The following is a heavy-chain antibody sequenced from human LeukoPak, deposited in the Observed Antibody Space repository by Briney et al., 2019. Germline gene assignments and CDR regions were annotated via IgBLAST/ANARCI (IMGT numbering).Heavy chain of an antibody. V-gene: IGHV4-34*01. CDR2: INHSGST. Sequence: SETLSLTCAVYGGSFSGYYWSWLRQPPGKGLESIGEINHSGSTNYNPSLKSRVTISVDTSKNQFSLKLSSVTAADTAVYYCARGLWYNWNDDSPRRFDPWGQGTLVTVSS. J-gene: IGHJ5*02. CDR1: GGSFSGYY. CDR3: ARGLWYNWNDDSPRRFDP. D-gene: IGHD1-1*01.